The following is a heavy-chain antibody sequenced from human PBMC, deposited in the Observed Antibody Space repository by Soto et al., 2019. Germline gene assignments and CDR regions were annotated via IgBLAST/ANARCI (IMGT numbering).Heavy chain of an antibody. CDR3: ARDRYYDSTGYYDY. Sequence: SSETLSLTCAVSGGSITSYFWSWIRQSPGKGLEWIGYIYYSGSTKYNPSLQSRVTMSVDTSKNQFSLKLSSVTAADTAMYYCARDRYYDSTGYYDYWGQGTLVTVSS. D-gene: IGHD3-22*01. V-gene: IGHV4-59*01. CDR1: GGSITSYF. CDR2: IYYSGST. J-gene: IGHJ4*02.